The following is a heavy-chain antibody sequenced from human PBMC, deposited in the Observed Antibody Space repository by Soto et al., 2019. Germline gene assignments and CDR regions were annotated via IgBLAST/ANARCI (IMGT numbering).Heavy chain of an antibody. CDR1: GFTFSSYG. CDR3: ARDNCSGGSCQRDWFDP. D-gene: IGHD2-15*01. Sequence: TGGSLRLSCAASGFTFSSYGMHWVRQAPGKGLEWVAVIWYDGSNKYYADSVKGRFTISRDNSKNTLYLQMNSLRAEDTAVYYCARDNCSGGSCQRDWFDPWGQGTLVTVSS. J-gene: IGHJ5*02. CDR2: IWYDGSNK. V-gene: IGHV3-33*01.